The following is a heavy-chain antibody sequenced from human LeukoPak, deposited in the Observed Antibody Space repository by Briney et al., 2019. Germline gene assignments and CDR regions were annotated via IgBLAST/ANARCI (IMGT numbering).Heavy chain of an antibody. J-gene: IGHJ5*01. V-gene: IGHV4-39*01. CDR2: VYYGRTT. CDR1: ASSFISSSHH. Sequence: SETLSLTCTVSASSFISSSHHWGWIRQSPGKGLEWIGTVYYGRTTYYNPSLDGRVTISLDTSANHFSLQLNSVTAADTAVYYCVRHDGRGGATMGAFDSWGQGSLVTVSS. D-gene: IGHD5-12*01. CDR3: VRHDGRGGATMGAFDS.